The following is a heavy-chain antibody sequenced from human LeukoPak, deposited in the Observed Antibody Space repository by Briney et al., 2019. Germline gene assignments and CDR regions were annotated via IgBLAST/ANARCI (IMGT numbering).Heavy chain of an antibody. CDR2: LSYDGSNE. Sequence: PGGSLRLSCAASGFTFSSYGMHWVRQAPGKGLEWVAVLSYDGSNEYYTDSVKGRFTISRDNSKNTLLLQMNSLRIEDTAEYYCARDAPSPGAAHSSSYYFDYWGQGTLVTVSS. J-gene: IGHJ4*02. CDR1: GFTFSSYG. CDR3: ARDAPSPGAAHSSSYYFDY. V-gene: IGHV3-30*03. D-gene: IGHD6-13*01.